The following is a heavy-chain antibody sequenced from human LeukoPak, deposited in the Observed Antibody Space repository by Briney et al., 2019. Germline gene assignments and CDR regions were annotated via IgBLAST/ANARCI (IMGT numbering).Heavy chain of an antibody. CDR3: ARHASVDTAMATFDY. V-gene: IGHV4-39*01. J-gene: IGHJ4*02. CDR2: IYYSGST. D-gene: IGHD5-18*01. Sequence: SETLPLTCTVSGGSISSSSYYWGWIRQPPGKGLEWIGSIYYSGSTYYNPSLKSRVTISVDTSKNQFSLKLSSVTAADTAVYYCARHASVDTAMATFDYWGQGTLVTVSS. CDR1: GGSISSSSYY.